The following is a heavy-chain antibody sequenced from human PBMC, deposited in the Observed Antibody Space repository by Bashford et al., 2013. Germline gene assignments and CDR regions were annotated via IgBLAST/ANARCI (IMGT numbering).Heavy chain of an antibody. D-gene: IGHD5-12*01. CDR1: GYTFTGYY. CDR2: INPNSGGT. V-gene: IGHV1-2*06. J-gene: IGHJ4*02. Sequence: ASVKVSCKASGYTFTGYYMHWVRQAPGQGLEWMGRINPNSGGTNYAQKFQGRVTMTRDTSISTAYMELSRLRSDDTAVYYCARVRHRVATIDLDYWGQGTLVTVSS. CDR3: ARVRHRVATIDLDY.